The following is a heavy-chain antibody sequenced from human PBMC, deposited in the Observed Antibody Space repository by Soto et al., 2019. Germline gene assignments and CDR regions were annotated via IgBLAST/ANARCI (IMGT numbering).Heavy chain of an antibody. J-gene: IGHJ4*02. CDR3: ASRTLISGSPIPFHY. V-gene: IGHV3-7*01. D-gene: IGHD3-10*01. Sequence: GSLRLSCEASGFTFSDYWMSWVRQTPGKGLEWVASIKEDGGEKTYLDSAKGRFTISRDNAKNSLYLQMNSLRVEDTAVYYCASRTLISGSPIPFHYWGQGTLVTVSS. CDR2: IKEDGGEK. CDR1: GFTFSDYW.